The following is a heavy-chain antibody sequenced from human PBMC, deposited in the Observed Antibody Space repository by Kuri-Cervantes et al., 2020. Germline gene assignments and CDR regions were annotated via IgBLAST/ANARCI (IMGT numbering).Heavy chain of an antibody. CDR1: GYTLTELS. D-gene: IGHD2-2*01. J-gene: IGHJ4*02. V-gene: IGHV1-3*01. CDR2: INAGNGNT. Sequence: ASVKVSCKVSGYTLTELSMHWVRQAPGKELEWMGWINAGNGNTKYSQKFQGRVTITRDTSASTAYMELSSLRSEDTAVYYCARGDIVVVPAAMFLDYWGQGTLVTVSS. CDR3: ARGDIVVVPAAMFLDY.